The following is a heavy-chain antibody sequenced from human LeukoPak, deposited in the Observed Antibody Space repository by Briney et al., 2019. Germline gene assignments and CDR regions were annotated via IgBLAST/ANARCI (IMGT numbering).Heavy chain of an antibody. CDR1: GGSVSSGSYY. V-gene: IGHV4-61*01. J-gene: IGHJ5*02. CDR2: ISYSGST. D-gene: IGHD1-1*01. Sequence: SETLSLTCTVSGGSVSSGSYYWSWIRQPPGEGLEWIGYISYSGSTNFNPSLKSRVTISVDTSKNQFSLKLSSATAADTAVYYCAREGTAGTNLNWFDPWGQGTLVTVSS. CDR3: AREGTAGTNLNWFDP.